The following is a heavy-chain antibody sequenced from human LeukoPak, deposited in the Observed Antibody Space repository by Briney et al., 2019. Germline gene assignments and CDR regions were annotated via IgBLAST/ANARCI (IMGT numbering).Heavy chain of an antibody. CDR2: IYHSGST. V-gene: IGHV4-30-2*01. CDR1: GGSISSGGYY. J-gene: IGHJ3*02. CDR3: ARGLLGYCSSTSCPDAFDI. Sequence: SETLSLTCTVSGGSISSGGYYWSWIRQPPGKGLEWIGYIYHSGSTYYNPSLKSRVTISVDRSKNQFSLKLNSVTAADMAVYYCARGLLGYCSSTSCPDAFDIWGQGTMVTVSS. D-gene: IGHD2-2*01.